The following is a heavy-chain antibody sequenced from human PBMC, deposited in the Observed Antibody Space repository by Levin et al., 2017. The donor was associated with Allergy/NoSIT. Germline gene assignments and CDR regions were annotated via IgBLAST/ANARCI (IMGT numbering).Heavy chain of an antibody. J-gene: IGHJ6*02. D-gene: IGHD1-26*01. CDR3: ARAVWWELLYYGMDV. V-gene: IGHV3-30-3*01. CDR1: GFTFSSYA. Sequence: GGSLRLSCAASGFTFSSYAMHWVRQAPGKGLEWVAVISYDGSNKYYADSVKGRFTISRDNSKNTLYLQMNSLRAEDTAVYYCARAVWWELLYYGMDVWGQGTTVTVSS. CDR2: ISYDGSNK.